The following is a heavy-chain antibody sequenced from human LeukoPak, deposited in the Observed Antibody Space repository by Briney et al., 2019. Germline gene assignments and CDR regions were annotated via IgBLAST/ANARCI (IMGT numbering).Heavy chain of an antibody. CDR3: ARGFLGLNRGV. J-gene: IGHJ6*02. Sequence: SETLSLICGVAGGSFSGYYWNWIRQAPGKGLEWIGEINHNGTTSSNPSLKSRVTISVDTSRSRFSLKLNSATAADTAVYYCARGFLGLNRGVWGQGTTVTVSS. CDR2: INHNGTT. CDR1: GGSFSGYY. V-gene: IGHV4-34*01. D-gene: IGHD1-26*01.